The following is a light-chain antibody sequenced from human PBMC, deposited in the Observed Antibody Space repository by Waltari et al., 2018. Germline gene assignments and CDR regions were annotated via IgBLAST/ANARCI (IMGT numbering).Light chain of an antibody. J-gene: IGLJ3*02. Sequence: QSVLLQPTSASGIPGQGVTISCFVGSSNIGSNTVSWYQQFAGAAPQLLIHTDTQRPSGVPDRFSGSKSGTSASLAISGLQSEDEAHYCCASWDDSLSGRVFGGGTKVTVL. CDR3: ASWDDSLSGRV. V-gene: IGLV1-44*01. CDR1: SSNIGSNT. CDR2: TDT.